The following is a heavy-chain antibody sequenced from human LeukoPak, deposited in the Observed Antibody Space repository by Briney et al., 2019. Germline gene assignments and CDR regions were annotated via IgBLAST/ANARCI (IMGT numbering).Heavy chain of an antibody. Sequence: SETLSLTCTVSGCTISSYYWSWIRQPPGKGLEWVGYIYYSGSTKYNPTIKSRVTISVDTSKNQFSLKLSSVTAADTAVYYCARDGPVSGSSPYYYYYYMDVWGKGTTVTVSS. CDR1: GCTISSYY. CDR2: IYYSGST. J-gene: IGHJ6*03. CDR3: ARDGPVSGSSPYYYYYYMDV. D-gene: IGHD1-26*01. V-gene: IGHV4-59*01.